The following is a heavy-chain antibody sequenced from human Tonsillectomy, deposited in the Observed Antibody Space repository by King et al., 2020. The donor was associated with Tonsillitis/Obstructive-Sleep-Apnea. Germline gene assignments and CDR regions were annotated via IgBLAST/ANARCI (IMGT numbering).Heavy chain of an antibody. CDR3: ARTYYYDSSGLLPDY. CDR1: VGSVSRGSYY. CDR2: IDYSGST. V-gene: IGHV4-61*01. J-gene: IGHJ4*02. D-gene: IGHD3-22*01. Sequence: VQLQESGPGLVKPSETLSLTCTVSVGSVSRGSYYWSWIRQPPGKGLEWFGYIDYSGSTNYNPSLKSRVTISADTSTNQFSLKLSSVTAADTAVYYCARTYYYDSSGLLPDYWGQGTLVTVSS.